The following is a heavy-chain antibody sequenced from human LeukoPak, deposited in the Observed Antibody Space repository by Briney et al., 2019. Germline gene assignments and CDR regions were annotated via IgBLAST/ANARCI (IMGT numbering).Heavy chain of an antibody. CDR1: DGSISTYY. CDR3: AREMGKAFGV. Sequence: PSETLSLTCTISDGSISTYYWSWIRQPPGKGLEWIGSINYSGDTDFNPSLKSRVTFSIDTSKTQVSLKLTSVTAADSAVYFCAREMGKAFGVWGHGTMVSVSS. CDR2: INYSGDT. V-gene: IGHV4-59*01. D-gene: IGHD7-27*01. J-gene: IGHJ3*01.